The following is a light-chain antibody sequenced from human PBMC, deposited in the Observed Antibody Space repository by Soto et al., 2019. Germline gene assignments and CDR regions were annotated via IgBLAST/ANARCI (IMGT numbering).Light chain of an antibody. V-gene: IGKV1-39*01. CDR3: QQTYSTPIT. CDR2: AAS. J-gene: IGKJ5*01. CDR1: ESISNY. Sequence: IQLTQSPSSLSASVVDRVTITCLASESISNYLNWYQQKPGKAPYLLIYAASSLQSGVPSRFSGSGSGTDFTLSISSLQPEDFVTYYCQQTYSTPITFGQGTRLEIK.